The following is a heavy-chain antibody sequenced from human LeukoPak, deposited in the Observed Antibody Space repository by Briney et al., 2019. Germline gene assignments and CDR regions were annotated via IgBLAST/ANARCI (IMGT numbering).Heavy chain of an antibody. CDR1: GFTFSSYA. D-gene: IGHD4/OR15-4a*01. J-gene: IGHJ6*03. V-gene: IGHV3-30*04. CDR2: ISYDGSNK. CDR3: AREDDYNMDV. Sequence: GRSLRLSCAASGFTFSSYAMHWVRQAPGKGLEWVAIISYDGSNKYYADSVKGRFTISRDNSKNTLYLQMNSLRAEDTAVYYCAREDDYNMDVWGKGPTVTVSS.